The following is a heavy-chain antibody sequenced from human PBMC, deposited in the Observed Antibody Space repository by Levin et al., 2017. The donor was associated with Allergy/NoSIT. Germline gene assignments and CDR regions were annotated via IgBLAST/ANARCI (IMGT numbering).Heavy chain of an antibody. D-gene: IGHD6-13*01. J-gene: IGHJ4*02. CDR2: ITGDGDTT. CDR3: AKAAGYTSSWVITY. V-gene: IGHV3-23*01. CDR1: GFTFGHYA. Sequence: QPGGSLRLSCAVSGFTFGHYAMGWVRQAPGGGLEWISAITGDGDTTSYADSVRGRFTISRDNYKNTLFLQMNGLIADDTAVYYCAKAAGYTSSWVITYWGQGTLVTVSA.